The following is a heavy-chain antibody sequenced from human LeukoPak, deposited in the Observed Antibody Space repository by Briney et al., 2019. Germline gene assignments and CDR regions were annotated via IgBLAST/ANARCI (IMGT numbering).Heavy chain of an antibody. CDR2: IFGSRDSI. Sequence: GGSLSLSCAASGFSFSDFAMGWVRQPPVKRLEWVSSIFGSRDSISYANSVKGRFTISRDNAENSLYLQMDSLRVEDTAVYYCTRGMDHINYAWFDPWGQGTLVIVSS. CDR1: GFSFSDFA. D-gene: IGHD4-11*01. CDR3: TRGMDHINYAWFDP. J-gene: IGHJ5*02. V-gene: IGHV3-21*06.